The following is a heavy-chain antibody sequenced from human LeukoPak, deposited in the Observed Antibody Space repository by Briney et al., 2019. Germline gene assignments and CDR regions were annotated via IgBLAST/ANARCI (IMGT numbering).Heavy chain of an antibody. CDR1: GGSISSGDYY. Sequence: PSQTLSPTCTVSGGSISSGDYYWSWIRQPPGKGLEWIGYIYYSGSTYYNPSLKSRVTISVDTSKNQFSLKLSSVTAADTAVYYCARVGNSYGGYYYYMDVWGKGTTVTVSS. D-gene: IGHD5-18*01. CDR3: ARVGNSYGGYYYYMDV. V-gene: IGHV4-30-4*08. CDR2: IYYSGST. J-gene: IGHJ6*03.